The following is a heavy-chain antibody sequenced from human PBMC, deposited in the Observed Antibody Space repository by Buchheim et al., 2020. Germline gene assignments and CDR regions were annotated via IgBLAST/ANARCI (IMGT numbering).Heavy chain of an antibody. J-gene: IGHJ5*02. Sequence: QLQESGPGLVKPSETLSLTCTVSGGSISNSDSYYWGWIRQPPGKGLEWVSAITGSGGSTYYADSVKGRFTISRDNSKNTLYLQMNSLRAEDTAVYYCATLTPYSNSVRYNRFDPWGQGTL. CDR1: GGSISNSDSYY. CDR2: ITGSGGST. D-gene: IGHD6-6*01. CDR3: ATLTPYSNSVRYNRFDP. V-gene: IGHV3-23*01.